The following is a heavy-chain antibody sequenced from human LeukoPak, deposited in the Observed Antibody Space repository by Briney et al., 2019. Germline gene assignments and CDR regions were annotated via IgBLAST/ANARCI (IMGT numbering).Heavy chain of an antibody. Sequence: PSETLSLTCAVYGGSFSGYYWSWIRQPPGKGLEWIGEINHSGSTNYNPSLKSRVTMSVDTSKNQFSLKLSSVTAADTAVYYCARSNYVWGSYRPRQSDAFDIWGQGTMVTVSS. V-gene: IGHV4-34*01. CDR2: INHSGST. CDR1: GGSFSGYY. J-gene: IGHJ3*02. D-gene: IGHD3-16*02. CDR3: ARSNYVWGSYRPRQSDAFDI.